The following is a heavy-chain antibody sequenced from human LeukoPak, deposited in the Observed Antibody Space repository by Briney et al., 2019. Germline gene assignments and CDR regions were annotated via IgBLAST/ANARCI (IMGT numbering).Heavy chain of an antibody. D-gene: IGHD3-16*01. CDR2: ISGSGGST. Sequence: PGGSLRLSCAASGFTLSSYAMSWVRQAPGKGLEWVSAISGSGGSTYYADSVKGRFTISRDNSKNTLYLQMSSLRAEDTAVYYCANLGFSYYFDCWGQGTLVTVSS. CDR1: GFTLSSYA. CDR3: ANLGFSYYFDC. V-gene: IGHV3-23*01. J-gene: IGHJ4*02.